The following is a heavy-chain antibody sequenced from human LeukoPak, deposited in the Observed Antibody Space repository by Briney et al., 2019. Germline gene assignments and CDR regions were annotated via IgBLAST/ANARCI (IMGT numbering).Heavy chain of an antibody. Sequence: NPSETLSLTCTVSGTSISSGAYSWSWVRQHPGKGLEWFAYIYYSGNTYYNLSLKRRVTLSVATSKNQFSLKLSSVTAADTAVYYCARNITIFGALGYFDYWGQGTLVTVSS. CDR2: IYYSGNT. V-gene: IGHV4-31*03. J-gene: IGHJ4*02. CDR3: ARNITIFGALGYFDY. D-gene: IGHD3-3*01. CDR1: GTSISSGAYS.